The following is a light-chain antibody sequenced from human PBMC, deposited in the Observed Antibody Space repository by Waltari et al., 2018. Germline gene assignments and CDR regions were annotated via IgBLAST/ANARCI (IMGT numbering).Light chain of an antibody. V-gene: IGLV2-23*01. CDR3: CSYAGSSTSVV. J-gene: IGLJ2*01. Sequence: QSALTQPASVSGSPGQSITIPCTGTSSAVGSYTLVAWYQQQPGKAPKLMIYEGNKRPSGVSNRFSGSKSGNTASLTISGLQAEDEADYYCCSYAGSSTSVVFGGGTKLTVL. CDR2: EGN. CDR1: SSAVGSYTL.